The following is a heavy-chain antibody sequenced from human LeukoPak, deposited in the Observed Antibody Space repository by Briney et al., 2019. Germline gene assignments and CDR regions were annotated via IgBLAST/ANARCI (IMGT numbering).Heavy chain of an antibody. CDR2: LNSNRGGT. D-gene: IGHD3-3*01. CDR1: RYTFTDED. CDR3: ARAVPRVGIFGVPRSPFDY. J-gene: IGHJ4*02. Sequence: GASVKVSCKAYRYTFTDEDMQWVRQAPVQGLEWMGWLNSNRGGTNYAQKFQGRVTMTRDTSISTAYMELSRLRSDDTAVYYCARAVPRVGIFGVPRSPFDYWGQGTLVTVSS. V-gene: IGHV1-2*02.